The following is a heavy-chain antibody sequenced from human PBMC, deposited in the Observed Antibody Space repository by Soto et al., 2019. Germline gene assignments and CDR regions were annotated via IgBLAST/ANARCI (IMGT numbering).Heavy chain of an antibody. J-gene: IGHJ4*02. CDR1: GGSISSGGYY. V-gene: IGHV4-31*03. CDR3: AKEIRETTTVSTVAFDY. Sequence: QVQLQESGPGLVKPSQTLSLTCTVSGGSISSGGYYWSWLRQHPGKGLEGSGYIYYGGSTYYNQSLKSRVTISADPSKNQCSLRLSSVTDADTAVYYCAKEIRETTTVSTVAFDYWGQGTLVTVSS. CDR2: IYYGGST. D-gene: IGHD4-4*01.